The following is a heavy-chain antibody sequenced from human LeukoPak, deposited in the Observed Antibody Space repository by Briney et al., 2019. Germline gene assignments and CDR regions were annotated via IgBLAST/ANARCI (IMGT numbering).Heavy chain of an antibody. J-gene: IGHJ4*02. CDR3: ARDRPVAAWTDY. Sequence: ASVKVSCKASGHTFTSYYMHWVRQAPGQGLEWMGIINPSGGSTSYAQKFQGRVTMTRDMSTSTVYMELSSLRSEDTAVYYCARDRPVAAWTDYWGQGTLVTVSS. D-gene: IGHD2-15*01. CDR2: INPSGGST. CDR1: GHTFTSYY. V-gene: IGHV1-46*01.